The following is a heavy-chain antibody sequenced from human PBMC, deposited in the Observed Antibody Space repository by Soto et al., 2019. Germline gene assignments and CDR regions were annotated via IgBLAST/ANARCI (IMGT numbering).Heavy chain of an antibody. CDR2: ISYDGSNK. V-gene: IGHV3-30*03. CDR3: ARDHVGSTSERYYYYGMDV. Sequence: QPGGSLRLSCAASGFTFSSYGMHWVRQAPGKGLEWVAVISYDGSNKYYADSVKGRFTISRDNSKNTLYLQMNSLRAEDTAVYYCARDHVGSTSERYYYYGMDVWGQGTTVTVSS. J-gene: IGHJ6*02. D-gene: IGHD2-2*01. CDR1: GFTFSSYG.